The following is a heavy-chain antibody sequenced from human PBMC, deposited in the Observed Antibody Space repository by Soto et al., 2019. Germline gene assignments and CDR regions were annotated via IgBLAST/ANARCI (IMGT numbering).Heavy chain of an antibody. J-gene: IGHJ5*02. V-gene: IGHV5-10-1*01. CDR3: ATQGYCRSTSCYLFDP. D-gene: IGHD2-2*01. CDR2: IDPSDSYT. CDR1: VENFSRYR. Sequence: LPSSGEGSVENFSRYRSRRVRQKTGKGLEWMGRIDPSDSYTNYSPSFQGHVTISADKSISTAYLQWSSLKASDTAMYYCATQGYCRSTSCYLFDPWGQGPLVTVSS.